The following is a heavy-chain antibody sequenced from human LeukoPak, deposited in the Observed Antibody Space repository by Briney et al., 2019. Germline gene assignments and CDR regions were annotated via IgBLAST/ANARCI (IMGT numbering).Heavy chain of an antibody. CDR3: ASLYSSSSHFDY. CDR2: INHSGST. Sequence: SETLSLTCAVYGGSFSGYYWSWIRQPPGEGLEWIGEINHSGSTNYNPSLKSRVTISVDTSKNQFSLKLSSVTAADTAVYYCASLYSSSSHFDYWGQGTLVTVSS. V-gene: IGHV4-34*01. J-gene: IGHJ4*02. D-gene: IGHD6-6*01. CDR1: GGSFSGYY.